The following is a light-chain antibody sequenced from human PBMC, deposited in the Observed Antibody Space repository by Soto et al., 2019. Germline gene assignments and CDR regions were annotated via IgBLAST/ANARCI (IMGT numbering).Light chain of an antibody. V-gene: IGLV2-23*01. J-gene: IGLJ2*01. CDR2: EGS. CDR1: SSDVGSYNL. CDR3: CSYAGISTLV. Sequence: QSALTQPASVSGSPGQSITISCTGTSSDVGSYNLVSWYQQHPGKAPKLMIYEGSKRPSGVSNRFSGSESGNTASLTISGLQAEDEAYYYCCSYAGISTLVFGGGTKLTVL.